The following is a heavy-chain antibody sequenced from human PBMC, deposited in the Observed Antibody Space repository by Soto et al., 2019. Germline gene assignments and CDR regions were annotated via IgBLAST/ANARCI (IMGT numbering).Heavy chain of an antibody. CDR1: GFTFTNAW. CDR3: TTEKGYCSGGTCFFPFYGMDV. J-gene: IGHJ6*02. D-gene: IGHD2-15*01. CDR2: IKSTTDGGTT. V-gene: IGHV3-15*01. Sequence: EVQLVESGGGLVKPGESLRLSCAASGFTFTNAWMSWVRQAPGKGLEWVGRIKSTTDGGTTDYAAPVTCRLTISRDDSENTLYLQMNSLKTEYPAVSYCTTEKGYCSGGTCFFPFYGMDVWGQGSTVTVSS.